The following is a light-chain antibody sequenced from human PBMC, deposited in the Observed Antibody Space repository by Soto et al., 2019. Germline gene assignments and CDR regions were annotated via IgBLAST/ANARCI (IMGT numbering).Light chain of an antibody. CDR2: GAS. J-gene: IGKJ1*01. Sequence: EMVLTQSPGTLSLSPGERATLSCRASQSVSSSYLAWYQQKPGQAPRLLIYGASSRATGIPDRFSGSGSGTDFTLTISRLEPEDFSVYYCQQYGSSLWTFGQETKVEIK. CDR1: QSVSSSY. V-gene: IGKV3-20*01. CDR3: QQYGSSLWT.